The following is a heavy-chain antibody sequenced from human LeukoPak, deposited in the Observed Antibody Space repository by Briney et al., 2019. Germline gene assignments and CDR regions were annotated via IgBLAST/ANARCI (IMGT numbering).Heavy chain of an antibody. CDR2: IYHSGST. V-gene: IGHV4-38-2*02. CDR3: AKEGDMWELLAY. CDR1: GYSISSGYY. Sequence: PSETLSLTCTVSGYSISSGYYWGWIRQPPGKGLEWIGSIYHSGSTYYNPSLKSRVTIPVDTSKNQFSLKLSSVTAADTAVYYCAKEGDMWELLAYWGQGTLVTVSS. J-gene: IGHJ4*02. D-gene: IGHD1-26*01.